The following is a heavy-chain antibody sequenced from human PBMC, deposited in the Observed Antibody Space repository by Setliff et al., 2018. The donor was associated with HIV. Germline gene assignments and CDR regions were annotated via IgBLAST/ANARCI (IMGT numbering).Heavy chain of an antibody. V-gene: IGHV4-34*01. Sequence: SETLSLTCAVYGGSFSGYYWSWIRQPPGKGLEWLGEINHTGSTNYNPSLKSRFTISLDTSKNQFSLRLISVPATDTAEYYCAKVAVTGYCDSTSCQNLFDPWGQGTLVTVSS. CDR2: INHTGST. CDR3: AKVAVTGYCDSTSCQNLFDP. CDR1: GGSFSGYY. J-gene: IGHJ5*02. D-gene: IGHD2-2*01.